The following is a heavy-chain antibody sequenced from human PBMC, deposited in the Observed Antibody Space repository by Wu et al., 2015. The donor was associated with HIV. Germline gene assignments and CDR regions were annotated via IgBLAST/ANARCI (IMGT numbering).Heavy chain of an antibody. CDR2: MNPNSGNT. CDR1: GYTFTSYD. V-gene: IGHV1-8*03. J-gene: IGHJ6*03. D-gene: IGHD3-3*01. CDR3: AGQGVGRYDFWSGYYLGPSYYYYYMDV. Sequence: QVQLVQSGAEVKKPGASVKVSCKASGYTFTSYDINWVRQATGQGLEWMGWMNPNSGNTGYAQKFQGRVTITRNTSISTAYMELSSLRSEDTAVYYCAGQGVGRYDFWSGYYLGPSYYYYYMDVWGKGTTVTVSS.